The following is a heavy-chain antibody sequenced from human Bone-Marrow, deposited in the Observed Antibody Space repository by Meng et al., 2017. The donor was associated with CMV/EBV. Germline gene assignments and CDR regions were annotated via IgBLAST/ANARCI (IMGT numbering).Heavy chain of an antibody. CDR1: GFTFSSYA. CDR2: ISYDGSNK. Sequence: GGSLRLSCAASGFTFSSYAMHWVRQAPGKGLEWVAVISYDGSNKYYADSVKGRFTISRDNSKNTLYLQMNSLRAEDTAVYYCARGGVVVVPAAISYYYYGMDVWGQGTTVTVSS. CDR3: ARGGVVVVPAAISYYYYGMDV. J-gene: IGHJ6*02. V-gene: IGHV3-30*04. D-gene: IGHD2-2*01.